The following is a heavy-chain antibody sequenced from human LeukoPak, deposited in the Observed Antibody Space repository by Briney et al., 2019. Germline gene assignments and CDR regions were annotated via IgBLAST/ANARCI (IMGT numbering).Heavy chain of an antibody. CDR1: GFIVSSNH. J-gene: IGHJ4*02. CDR3: ARDRGGDSTAYSDY. D-gene: IGHD3-22*01. V-gene: IGHV3-53*01. CDR2: IYSGGST. Sequence: GGSLRLSCAASGFIVSSNHMSWVRQAPGKGLERVSVIYSGGSTYYADSVKGRFTISRDNSKNTLYLQMNSLRAEDTAVYYCARDRGGDSTAYSDYWGQGTLVTVSS.